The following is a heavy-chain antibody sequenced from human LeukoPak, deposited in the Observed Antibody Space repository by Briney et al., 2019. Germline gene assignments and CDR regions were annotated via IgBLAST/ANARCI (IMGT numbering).Heavy chain of an antibody. Sequence: GRSLRLSCAASGFTFSSYGMHWVRQAPGKGLEWVAVIWYDGSDKYYADSVKGRFTISRDNSKNTLYLHMNSLRAEDTAVYFCARDRGDYNHNFDYWGQGTLVTVSS. CDR3: ARDRGDYNHNFDY. CDR2: IWYDGSDK. D-gene: IGHD4-17*01. V-gene: IGHV3-33*01. CDR1: GFTFSSYG. J-gene: IGHJ4*02.